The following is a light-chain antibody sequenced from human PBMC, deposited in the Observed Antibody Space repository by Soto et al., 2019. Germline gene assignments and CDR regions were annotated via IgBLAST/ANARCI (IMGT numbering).Light chain of an antibody. V-gene: IGKV3-20*01. Sequence: EMVLTQSPGTLSLSPGDRATLSCRASQSVSNDYVAWVQQKPGQTPRLLIYSVSSRATGIPDRFSGHGSGTDFTLTISRLEPEDFAVYYCQQYGGSPITFGQGTRLEIK. CDR2: SVS. J-gene: IGKJ5*01. CDR1: QSVSNDY. CDR3: QQYGGSPIT.